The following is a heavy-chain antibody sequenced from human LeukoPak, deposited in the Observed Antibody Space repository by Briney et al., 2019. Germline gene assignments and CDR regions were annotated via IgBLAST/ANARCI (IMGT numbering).Heavy chain of an antibody. CDR2: ISSSSSYI. Sequence: GGSLRLSCAASGFTFSSYSMNWVRQAPGKGLEWVSSISSSSSYIYYADSVKGRFTISRDNSKNTLYLQMNSLRAEDTAVYYCARRAGAYSHPYDYWGQGTLVTVSS. D-gene: IGHD4/OR15-4a*01. CDR3: ARRAGAYSHPYDY. V-gene: IGHV3-21*04. CDR1: GFTFSSYS. J-gene: IGHJ4*02.